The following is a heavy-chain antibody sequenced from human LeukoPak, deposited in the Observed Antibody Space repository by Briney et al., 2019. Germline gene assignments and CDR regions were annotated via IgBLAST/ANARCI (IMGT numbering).Heavy chain of an antibody. V-gene: IGHV1-2*02. D-gene: IGHD6-19*01. CDR1: GGTFSSYA. J-gene: IGHJ4*02. CDR2: INPNSGGT. Sequence: ASVKVSCKASGGTFSSYAISWVRQAPGQGLEWMGWINPNSGGTNYAQKFQGRVTMTRDTSISTAYMELSRLRSDDTAVYYCARDGVFSSGWCDYWGQGTLVTVSS. CDR3: ARDGVFSSGWCDY.